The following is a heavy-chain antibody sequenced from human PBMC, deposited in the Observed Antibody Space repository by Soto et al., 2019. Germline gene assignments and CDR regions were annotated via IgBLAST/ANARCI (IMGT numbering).Heavy chain of an antibody. CDR3: ARAAAGYNNFDY. CDR1: GYTFTSYA. Sequence: ASVKVSCKASGYTFTSYAMHWVRQAPGQRLEWMGWINAGNGNTKYPQKFQGRVTITRDTSASTAYMELSSLRSEDTAVYYCARAAAGYNNFDYWGQGTLVTVSS. CDR2: INAGNGNT. V-gene: IGHV1-3*01. D-gene: IGHD6-13*01. J-gene: IGHJ4*02.